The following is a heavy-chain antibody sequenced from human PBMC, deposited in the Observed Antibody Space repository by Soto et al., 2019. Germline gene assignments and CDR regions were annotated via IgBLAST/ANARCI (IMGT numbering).Heavy chain of an antibody. CDR1: GFTFSSYW. CDR3: ASAISGSYDPWFDP. CDR2: IKQDGSEK. J-gene: IGHJ5*02. Sequence: EVQLVESGGGLVQPGGSLRLSCAASGFTFSSYWMSWVRQAPGKGLEWVANIKQDGSEKYYVGSVKGRFTISRDNAKNSLYLQMNSLRAEDTAVYYCASAISGSYDPWFDPWGQGTLVTVSS. D-gene: IGHD1-26*01. V-gene: IGHV3-7*01.